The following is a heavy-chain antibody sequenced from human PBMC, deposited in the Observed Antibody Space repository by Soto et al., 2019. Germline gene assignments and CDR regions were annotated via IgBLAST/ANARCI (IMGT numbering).Heavy chain of an antibody. V-gene: IGHV1-69*12. CDR2: IIPIFGTA. J-gene: IGHJ2*01. D-gene: IGHD3-9*01. CDR3: ARSLTGYPPFWYFDL. Sequence: VQLVQSGAEVKKPGSSVKVSYKASGGTFSSYAISWVRQAPGQGLEWMGGIIPIFGTANYAQKFQGRVTITADESTSTAYMELSSLRSEDTAVYYCARSLTGYPPFWYFDLWGRGTLVTVSS. CDR1: GGTFSSYA.